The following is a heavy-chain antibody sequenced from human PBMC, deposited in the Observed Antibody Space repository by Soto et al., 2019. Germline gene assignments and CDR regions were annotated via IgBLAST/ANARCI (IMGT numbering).Heavy chain of an antibody. CDR2: MNPNSGNT. CDR3: ARGLSRITMIVVVDNWFDP. D-gene: IGHD3-22*01. J-gene: IGHJ5*02. Sequence: ASVKVSCKASGYTFTSYDINWVRQATGQGLEWMGWMNPNSGNTGYAQKFQGRVTMTRNTSISTAYMELSSLRSEDTAVYYCARGLSRITMIVVVDNWFDPWGQGTLVTVSS. V-gene: IGHV1-8*01. CDR1: GYTFTSYD.